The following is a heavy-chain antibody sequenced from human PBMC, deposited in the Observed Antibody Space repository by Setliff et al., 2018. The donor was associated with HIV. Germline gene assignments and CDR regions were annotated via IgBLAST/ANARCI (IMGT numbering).Heavy chain of an antibody. J-gene: IGHJ5*01. CDR3: ASETGASRGWFGY. D-gene: IGHD6-13*01. CDR2: IDQDGSEK. V-gene: IGHV3-7*01. Sequence: GGSLRLSCVASGFTFSSYWMTWVRQAPGKGLEWVANIDQDGSEKYYVDSVKGRFTISRDNAKNSLYLQMNSLTAEDTAVYYCASETGASRGWFGYWGQGTLVTVSS. CDR1: GFTFSSYW.